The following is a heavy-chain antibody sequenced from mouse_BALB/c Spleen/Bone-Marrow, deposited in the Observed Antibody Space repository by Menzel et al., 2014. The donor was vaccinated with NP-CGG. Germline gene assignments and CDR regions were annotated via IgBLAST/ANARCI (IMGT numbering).Heavy chain of an antibody. V-gene: IGHV7-3*02. J-gene: IGHJ2*01. CDR3: ARDKGRVFFDY. CDR2: IRNKANGYAT. Sequence: EVKLVESRGALVQPGGSLRLSCATSGFTFTDYYMNWVRQPPGKALEWLGFIRNKANGYATEYSASVKGRFTISRDNSQSILYLQMNTLRAEDSATYYCARDKGRVFFDYWGQGTTLTVSS. CDR1: GFTFTDYY.